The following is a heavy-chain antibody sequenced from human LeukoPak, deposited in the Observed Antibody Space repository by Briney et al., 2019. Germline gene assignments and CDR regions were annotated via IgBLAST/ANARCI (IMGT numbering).Heavy chain of an antibody. V-gene: IGHV4-34*01. CDR2: INHSGST. D-gene: IGHD3-16*01. CDR3: ARHYAGGGAFDI. J-gene: IGHJ3*02. CDR1: GFSFSSYE. Sequence: GSLRLSCAASGFSFSSYEMNWVRQAPGKGLEWIGEINHSGSTNYNPSLKSRVTISVDTSKNQFSLKLSSVTAADTAVYYCARHYAGGGAFDIWGQGTMVTVSS.